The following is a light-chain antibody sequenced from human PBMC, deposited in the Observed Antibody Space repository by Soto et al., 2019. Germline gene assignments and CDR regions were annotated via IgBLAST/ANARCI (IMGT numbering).Light chain of an antibody. CDR1: QSVSNNY. CDR3: QQYGSAPRT. V-gene: IGKV3-20*01. CDR2: GAS. Sequence: EIVLTQSPGTLSLSPGERATLSCRASQSVSNNYLAWYQQKPGQAPRLLIYGASNRATGIPARFSGSGSGTDFTLTISRLEAEDFAVYYCQQYGSAPRTFGQGTKVDIK. J-gene: IGKJ1*01.